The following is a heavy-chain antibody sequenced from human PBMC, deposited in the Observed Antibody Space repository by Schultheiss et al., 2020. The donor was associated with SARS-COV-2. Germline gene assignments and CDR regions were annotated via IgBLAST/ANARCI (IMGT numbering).Heavy chain of an antibody. CDR1: GGSVSSGSYY. J-gene: IGHJ3*02. V-gene: IGHV4-61*01. CDR3: ARSGSGQNSDGAFDI. Sequence: SETLSLTCTVSGGSVSSGSYYWSWIRQPPGKGLEWIGYIYYSGSTNYNPSLKSRVTISVDTSKNQFSLKLSSVTAADTAVYYCARSGSGQNSDGAFDIWGQGTMVTVSS. D-gene: IGHD2-15*01. CDR2: IYYSGST.